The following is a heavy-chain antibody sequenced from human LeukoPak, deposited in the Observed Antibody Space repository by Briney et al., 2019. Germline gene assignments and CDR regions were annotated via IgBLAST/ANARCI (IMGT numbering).Heavy chain of an antibody. V-gene: IGHV3-30-3*01. Sequence: GGSLRLSCAASGFTFSSYAMHWVRQAPGKGLEWVAVISYDGSNKYYADSVKGRFTISRDNSKNTLYLQMNSLRAEDTAAYYCARARKQQLVRGAFDIWGQGTMVTVSS. CDR1: GFTFSSYA. CDR2: ISYDGSNK. J-gene: IGHJ3*02. D-gene: IGHD6-13*01. CDR3: ARARKQQLVRGAFDI.